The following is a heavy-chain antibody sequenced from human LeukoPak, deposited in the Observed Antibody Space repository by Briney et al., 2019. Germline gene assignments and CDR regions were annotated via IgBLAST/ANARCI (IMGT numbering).Heavy chain of an antibody. V-gene: IGHV4-59*01. CDR3: ARESEGFTIFGVVSNWFDP. D-gene: IGHD3-3*01. Sequence: SETLSLTCTVSGGSISSYYWSWIRQPPGKGREWIGYIFYSGSTNSNPSLKSRVTISVDTSKNQVSLKLSSVTAADTAVYYCARESEGFTIFGVVSNWFDPWGQGTLVTVSS. CDR2: IFYSGST. J-gene: IGHJ5*02. CDR1: GGSISSYY.